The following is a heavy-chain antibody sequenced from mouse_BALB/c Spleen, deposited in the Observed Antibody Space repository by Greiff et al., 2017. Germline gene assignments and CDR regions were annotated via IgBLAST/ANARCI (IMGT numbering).Heavy chain of an antibody. CDR2: IDPANGNT. CDR3: ARGSSSGYLDY. V-gene: IGHV14-3*02. Sequence: EVKLQESGAELVKPGASVKLSCTASGFNIKDTYMHWVKQRPEQGLEWIGRIDPANGNTKYDPKFQGKATITADTSSNTAYLQLSSLTSEDTAVYYCARGSSSGYLDYWGQGTTLTVSS. J-gene: IGHJ2*01. D-gene: IGHD3-1*01. CDR1: GFNIKDTY.